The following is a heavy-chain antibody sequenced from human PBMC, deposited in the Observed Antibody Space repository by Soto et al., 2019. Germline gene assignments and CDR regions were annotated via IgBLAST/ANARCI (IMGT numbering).Heavy chain of an antibody. J-gene: IGHJ4*02. D-gene: IGHD3-22*01. CDR2: ISAYNGNT. CDR1: GYTFTSYG. CDR3: ARGTANYYDSSGYYGDFDY. Sequence: ASVKVSCKASGYTFTSYGISWVRQAPGQGLEWMGWISAYNGNTNYAQKLQGRVTMTTDTSTGTAYMELRSLRSDDTAVYYCARGTANYYDSSGYYGDFDYWGQGTLVTVSS. V-gene: IGHV1-18*01.